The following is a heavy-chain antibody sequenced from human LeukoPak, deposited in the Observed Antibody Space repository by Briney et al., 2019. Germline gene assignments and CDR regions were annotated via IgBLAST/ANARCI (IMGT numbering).Heavy chain of an antibody. CDR3: ARDSSHVNNGFDY. D-gene: IGHD1-14*01. V-gene: IGHV3-53*01. Sequence: GGSLRLSCAASGFTVSSNYMSWVRQAPGKGLEWVSVIYSGGSTYYADSVKGRFTISRDNSKNTLYLQMNSLRAEDTAVYYRARDSSHVNNGFDYWGQGTLVTVSS. J-gene: IGHJ4*02. CDR1: GFTVSSNY. CDR2: IYSGGST.